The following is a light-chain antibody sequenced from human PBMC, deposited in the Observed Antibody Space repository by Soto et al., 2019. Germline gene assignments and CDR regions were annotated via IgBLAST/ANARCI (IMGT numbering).Light chain of an antibody. CDR3: FQDYNYPRT. CDR1: QGIRND. V-gene: IGKV1-6*01. J-gene: IGKJ1*01. Sequence: AIQMTQSPSSLSASVGDRVTITCRASQGIRNDLGWYQQRPGKAPKLLIFATSSLQSGVPSRFSGSGSGSDFTLTISSLQPEGFATYYCFQDYNYPRTFGQGTKVEI. CDR2: ATS.